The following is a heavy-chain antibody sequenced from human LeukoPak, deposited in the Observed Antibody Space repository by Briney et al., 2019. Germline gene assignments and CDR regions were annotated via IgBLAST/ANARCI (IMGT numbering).Heavy chain of an antibody. CDR1: GGSISSYY. D-gene: IGHD3-3*01. V-gene: IGHV4-59*12. J-gene: IGHJ4*02. CDR2: IYYSGST. CDR3: ARGLYDFWSGYYLQFDY. Sequence: SETLSLTCTVSGGSISSYYWSWIRQPPGKGLEWIGYIYYSGSTYYNPSLKSRVTISVDTSKNQFSLKLSSVTAADTAVYYCARGLYDFWSGYYLQFDYWGQGTLVTVSS.